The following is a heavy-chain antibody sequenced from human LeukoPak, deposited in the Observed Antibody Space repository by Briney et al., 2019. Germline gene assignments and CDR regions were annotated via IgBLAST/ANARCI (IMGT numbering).Heavy chain of an antibody. J-gene: IGHJ4*02. CDR2: IKSKTDGGTT. CDR1: GFTFSNAW. V-gene: IGHV3-15*01. CDR3: TTLPLLWFGEYYFDY. Sequence: GGSLRLSCAASGFTFSNAWMSWVRQAPGKGLEWVGRIKSKTDGGTTDYAAPVKGRFTISRDDSKNTLYLQMNSLKTEDTAVYYCTTLPLLWFGEYYFDYWGQGTLVTLSS. D-gene: IGHD3-10*01.